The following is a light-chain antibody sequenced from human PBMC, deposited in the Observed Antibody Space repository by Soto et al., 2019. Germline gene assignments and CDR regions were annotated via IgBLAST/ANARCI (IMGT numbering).Light chain of an antibody. V-gene: IGLV2-14*03. CDR1: KSDVGNYNF. Sequence: QSALTQPSSLSVSPGQSITISCTGTKSDVGNYNFVSWYQQHPGKAPKLMIYEVSNRPSGVSNRFSGSKSGNTASLTISGLQTEDEADYYCSSHTTSSTVLFGGGTKVTVL. CDR3: SSHTTSSTVL. CDR2: EVS. J-gene: IGLJ3*02.